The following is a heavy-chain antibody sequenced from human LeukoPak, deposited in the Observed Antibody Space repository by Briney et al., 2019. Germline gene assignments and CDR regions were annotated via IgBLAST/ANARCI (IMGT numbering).Heavy chain of an antibody. CDR3: ARYISSGSYYFDY. D-gene: IGHD6-19*01. CDR1: GGSINDDY. CDR2: IYYTGTT. J-gene: IGHJ4*02. Sequence: SETLSLTCSVSGGSINDDYWSWIRQPPGKGLEWIGYIYYTGTTNYTPSLESRVTISLDTSKNQFSLKLTSVTTADTAVYYCARYISSGSYYFDYWGQGTLVTVSS. V-gene: IGHV4-59*01.